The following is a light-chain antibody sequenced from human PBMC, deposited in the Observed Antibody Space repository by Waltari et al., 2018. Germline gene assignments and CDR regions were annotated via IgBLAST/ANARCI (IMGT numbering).Light chain of an antibody. CDR2: GGS. CDR1: QSISSN. J-gene: IGKJ4*01. CDR3: QQYNTWPT. Sequence: EIVMTQSPVTLSVSPGERATLSCRASQSISSNLAWYQQKPGQSPRLLIHGGSTRATGIPARFSGSGSGTDFTLTISSLQSEDFAVYFCQQYNTWPTFGGGTKVEIK. V-gene: IGKV3-15*01.